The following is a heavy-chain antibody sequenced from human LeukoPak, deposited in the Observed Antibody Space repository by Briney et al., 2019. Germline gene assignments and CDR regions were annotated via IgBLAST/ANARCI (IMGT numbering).Heavy chain of an antibody. CDR3: TRDGYSSGWYGPGFDY. CDR2: IRSKAYGGTT. Sequence: GGSLRLSCTASGFTFGDYAMSWFRQAPGKGLEWVGFIRSKAYGGTTEYAASVKGRFTISRDDSKSIAYLQMNSLKTEDTAVYYCTRDGYSSGWYGPGFDYWGQGTLVTVSS. CDR1: GFTFGDYA. V-gene: IGHV3-49*03. J-gene: IGHJ4*02. D-gene: IGHD6-19*01.